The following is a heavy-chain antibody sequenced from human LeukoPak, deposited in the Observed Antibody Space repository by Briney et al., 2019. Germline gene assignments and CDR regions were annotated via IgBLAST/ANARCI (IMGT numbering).Heavy chain of an antibody. V-gene: IGHV4-4*07. CDR3: ARVAPSGYYYMDV. CDR1: GGSISSYY. CDR2: IDNSGST. J-gene: IGHJ6*03. Sequence: SETLSLTCTVSGGSISSYYWSWIRQPAGKGLEWIGRIDNSGSTNYNPSLKSRVTISVDESKNQFSLKVSSVTAADTAVYYCARVAPSGYYYMDVWGKGTTVTVSS. D-gene: IGHD6-25*01.